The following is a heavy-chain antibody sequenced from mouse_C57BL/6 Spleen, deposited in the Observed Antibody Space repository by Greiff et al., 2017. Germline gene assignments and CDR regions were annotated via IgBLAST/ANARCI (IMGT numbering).Heavy chain of an antibody. D-gene: IGHD1-1*01. CDR3: TPFITTVVAKD. V-gene: IGHV14-4*01. CDR1: GFNIKDDY. Sequence: DVKLQESGAELVRPGASVKLSCTASGFNIKDDYMHWVKQRPEQGLEWIGWIDPENGDTEYASKFQGKATITADTSSNTAYLQLSSLTSEDTAVYYCTPFITTVVAKDWGQGTTLTVSS. CDR2: IDPENGDT. J-gene: IGHJ2*01.